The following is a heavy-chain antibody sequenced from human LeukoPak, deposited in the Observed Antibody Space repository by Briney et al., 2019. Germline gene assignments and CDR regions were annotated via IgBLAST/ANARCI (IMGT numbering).Heavy chain of an antibody. CDR2: IRSKANSYAT. V-gene: IGHV3-73*01. J-gene: IGHJ4*02. D-gene: IGHD3-10*01. CDR3: TTDLLTYGSGIIPFDY. CDR1: GFTFSGSA. Sequence: PGGSLRLSCAASGFTFSGSAMHWVRQASGKGLEWVGRIRSKANSYATAYAASVKGRFTISRDDSRNTAYLQMNSLKTEDTAVYYCTTDLLTYGSGIIPFDYWGQGTLVTVSS.